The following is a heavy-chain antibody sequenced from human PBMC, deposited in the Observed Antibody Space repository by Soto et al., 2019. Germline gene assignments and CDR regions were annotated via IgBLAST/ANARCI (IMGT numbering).Heavy chain of an antibody. CDR2: MNPDSGNT. Sequence: QVQLVQSGAEVKKPGASVKVSCKASGDTFTSYDINWVRQATGQGLEWMGWMNPDSGNTGYAQKFQGRVTMTRNTCRSTAHMGLSSLRSEDTAVYYCVSGVRVVVTAFLGTGFSYGVDVWGQGTAVTVSS. D-gene: IGHD2-21*02. V-gene: IGHV1-8*01. CDR3: VSGVRVVVTAFLGTGFSYGVDV. J-gene: IGHJ6*02. CDR1: GDTFTSYD.